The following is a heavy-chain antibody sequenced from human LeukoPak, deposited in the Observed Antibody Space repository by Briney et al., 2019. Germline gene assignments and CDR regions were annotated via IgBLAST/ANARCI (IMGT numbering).Heavy chain of an antibody. J-gene: IGHJ3*02. D-gene: IGHD5-18*01. Sequence: SQTLSLTCTVSGGSISSGGYYWSWIRQPPGKGLEWIGYIYYSGSTNYNPSLKSRVTISVDTSKNQFSLKLSSVTAADTAVYYCARVQVYSYGYKPFDIWGQGTMVTVSS. V-gene: IGHV4-61*08. CDR3: ARVQVYSYGYKPFDI. CDR2: IYYSGST. CDR1: GGSISSGGYY.